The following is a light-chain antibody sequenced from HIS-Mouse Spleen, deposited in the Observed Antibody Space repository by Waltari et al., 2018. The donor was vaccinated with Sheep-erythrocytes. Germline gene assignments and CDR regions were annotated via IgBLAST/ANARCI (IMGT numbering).Light chain of an antibody. CDR2: AAS. Sequence: AIRMTQSPSSLSASTGDRVTITCRASQGISSYLAWYQQKPGKAPKLLIYAASTLQSGVPSRFSGSGSGTDFTLTLSCLQSEDFATYYCQQYYSYPYTLGQGTKLEIK. V-gene: IGKV1-8*01. CDR1: QGISSY. CDR3: QQYYSYPYT. J-gene: IGKJ2*01.